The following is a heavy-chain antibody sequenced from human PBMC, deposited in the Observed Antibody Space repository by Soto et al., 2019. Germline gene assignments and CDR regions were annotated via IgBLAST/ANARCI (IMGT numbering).Heavy chain of an antibody. CDR1: GFTFSGSA. CDR3: TRHVADF. Sequence: EVQLVESGGGLVQPGGSLKLSCAASGFTFSGSAMHWVRQASGKGLEWVGRIRSKPNNYATAYAASVKGRFTISRDDSKITAYLQMNSLKTEDTAVYYCTRHVADFWGQGTLVTVSS. J-gene: IGHJ4*02. V-gene: IGHV3-73*01. CDR2: IRSKPNNYAT.